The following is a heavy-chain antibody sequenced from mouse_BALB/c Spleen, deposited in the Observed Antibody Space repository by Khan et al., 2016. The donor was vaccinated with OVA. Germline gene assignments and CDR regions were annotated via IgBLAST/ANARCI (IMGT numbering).Heavy chain of an antibody. Sequence: VQLQQSGTVLARPGASVKMSCKASGYTFTSYWMHWVKQRPGQGLEWIGDIFPGNNDTNYNQKIKGRAKLTAVTSASTANMELTSLTNEDSADYYCTRAGYGAFAYWGQGTLVTVSA. V-gene: IGHV1-5*01. CDR2: IFPGNNDT. CDR3: TRAGYGAFAY. J-gene: IGHJ3*01. CDR1: GYTFTSYW. D-gene: IGHD1-1*01.